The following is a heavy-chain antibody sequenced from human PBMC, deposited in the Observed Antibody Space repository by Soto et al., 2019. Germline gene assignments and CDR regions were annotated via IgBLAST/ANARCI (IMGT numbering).Heavy chain of an antibody. Sequence: ASVKVSCKASGYTFTSYYMHWVRQAPGQGLEWMGIINPSGGSTSYAQKFQGRVTMTRDTSTSTVYMELSSLRSEDTAVYYCARGGFINGVCSPPSYYYGMDVGAQGPRVTVPS. V-gene: IGHV1-46*01. CDR1: GYTFTSYY. D-gene: IGHD2-8*01. CDR2: INPSGGST. CDR3: ARGGFINGVCSPPSYYYGMDV. J-gene: IGHJ6*02.